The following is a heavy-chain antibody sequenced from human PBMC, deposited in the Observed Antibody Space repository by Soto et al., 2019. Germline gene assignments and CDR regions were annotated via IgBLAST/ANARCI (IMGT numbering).Heavy chain of an antibody. D-gene: IGHD2-2*01. Sequence: GGSLRLSCAASGFTFSSYGMHWVRQAPGKGLEWVAVIWYDGSNKYYADPVKGRFTISRDNSKNTLYLQMNSLRAEDTAVYYCARDREDIVVVPAAPAYYYYYGMDVWGQGTTVTVSS. CDR1: GFTFSSYG. V-gene: IGHV3-33*01. CDR3: ARDREDIVVVPAAPAYYYYYGMDV. J-gene: IGHJ6*02. CDR2: IWYDGSNK.